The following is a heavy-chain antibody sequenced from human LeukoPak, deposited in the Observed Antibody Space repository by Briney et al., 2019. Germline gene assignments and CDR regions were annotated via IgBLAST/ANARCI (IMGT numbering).Heavy chain of an antibody. CDR1: GFTFSSYA. CDR3: AREISRTGAFDI. J-gene: IGHJ3*02. V-gene: IGHV3-23*01. CDR2: ISGRGGST. Sequence: GGSLRLSCAASGFTFSSYAMSWVRQAPGKGLEWVSGISGRGGSTYSADYLKGRFTISRDNSKNTLYLQMNSLRAEDTAVYYCAREISRTGAFDIWGQGTMVTVSS. D-gene: IGHD3-3*02.